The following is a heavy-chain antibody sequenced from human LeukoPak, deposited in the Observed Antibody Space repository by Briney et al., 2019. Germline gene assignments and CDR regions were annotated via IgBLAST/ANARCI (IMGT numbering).Heavy chain of an antibody. J-gene: IGHJ4*02. CDR1: GFTFSSYW. V-gene: IGHV3-74*01. D-gene: IGHD6-19*01. CDR2: INSDGSST. CDR3: ARDGEAVAGYFDY. Sequence: GGSLRLSCAASGFTFSSYWMHWVRQAPGKGLVWVSRINSDGSSTSYADSVKGRFTISRDNSKNTLYLQMNSLRAEDTAVYYCARDGEAVAGYFDYWGQGTLVTVSS.